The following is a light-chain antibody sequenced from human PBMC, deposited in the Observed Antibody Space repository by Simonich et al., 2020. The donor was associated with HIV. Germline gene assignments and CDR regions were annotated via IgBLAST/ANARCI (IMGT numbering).Light chain of an antibody. CDR2: EET. CDR3: YSTDSSGNHKGV. CDR1: ALPKKS. Sequence: SNELTQPPSVSVSPGQTARITCSGDALPKKSAYWYQQKSGQAPVLVISEETKRPAGIPEGFSGSSSGTMATLTISGAQVEDEADYYCYSTDSSGNHKGVFGGGTKLTVL. J-gene: IGLJ3*02. V-gene: IGLV3-10*01.